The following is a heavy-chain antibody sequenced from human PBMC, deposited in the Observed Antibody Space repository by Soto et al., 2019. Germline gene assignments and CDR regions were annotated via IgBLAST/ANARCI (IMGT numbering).Heavy chain of an antibody. V-gene: IGHV4-59*08. CDR2: ISYSGST. CDR3: ARHLDYESRGDYFDY. J-gene: IGHJ4*02. CDR1: GGSISSYY. Sequence: QVQLQESGPGLVKPSETLSLTCTVSGGSISSYYWSWIRQPPGKGLECIGYISYSGSTNYNPSLKSRVTMSVDTSKNQFSLRLSSVTAADTAVYYCARHLDYESRGDYFDYWGQGTLVTVSS. D-gene: IGHD4-17*01.